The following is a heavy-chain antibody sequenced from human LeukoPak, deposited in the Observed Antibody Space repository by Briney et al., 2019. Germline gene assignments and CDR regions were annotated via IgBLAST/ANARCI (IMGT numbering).Heavy chain of an antibody. CDR1: GFTFSSYG. CDR3: ARDPLYSGSYSGDDVAFDI. CDR2: IRYDGSNK. V-gene: IGHV3-30*02. J-gene: IGHJ3*02. Sequence: GGSLRLSCAASGFTFSSYGMHWVRQAPGKGLEWVAFIRYDGSNKYYADSVKGRFTISRDNSKNTLYLQMNSLRAEDTAVYYCARDPLYSGSYSGDDVAFDIWGQGTMVTVSS. D-gene: IGHD1-26*01.